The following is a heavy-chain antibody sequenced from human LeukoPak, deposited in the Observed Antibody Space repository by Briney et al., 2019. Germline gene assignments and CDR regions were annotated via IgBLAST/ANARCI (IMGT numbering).Heavy chain of an antibody. J-gene: IGHJ3*02. CDR1: KFAFSSYA. V-gene: IGHV3-23*01. D-gene: IGHD1-26*01. CDR2: ISGGGGNT. CDR3: GKNRYSGSLSPFDI. Sequence: GGSLRLSCAASKFAFSSYAMSWVRQAPGKGLEWVSAISGGGGNTYYADSVKGRFTISRDNSENTLYLQMNSLRAEDTAVYYCGKNRYSGSLSPFDIWGQGTMVTVSS.